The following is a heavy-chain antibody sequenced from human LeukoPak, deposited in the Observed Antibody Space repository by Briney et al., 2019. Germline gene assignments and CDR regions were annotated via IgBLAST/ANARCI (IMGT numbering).Heavy chain of an antibody. CDR2: ITSSSSSI. D-gene: IGHD1-1*01. CDR3: ANTKQFEY. J-gene: IGHJ4*02. Sequence: PGGSLRLSCAASGFTFSSYNMNWVRRAPGKGLEWVSSITSSSSSIYYADSVKGRFTISRDNAKNSLYLQMNSLRAEDTAVYYCANTKQFEYWGQGTLVTVSS. V-gene: IGHV3-21*01. CDR1: GFTFSSYN.